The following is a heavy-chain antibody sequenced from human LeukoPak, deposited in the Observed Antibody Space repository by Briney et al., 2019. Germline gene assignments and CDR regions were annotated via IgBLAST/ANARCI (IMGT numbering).Heavy chain of an antibody. CDR3: ARSAANRDGYNIDAFDI. J-gene: IGHJ3*02. Sequence: ASVKVSCKASGYTFTSYGISWVRQVPGQGFEWMGWISAYNGNTNYAQKLQGRVTMTTDTSTSTAYMELSSLRSEDTAVYYCARSAANRDGYNIDAFDIWGQGTMVTVSS. D-gene: IGHD5-24*01. V-gene: IGHV1-18*01. CDR1: GYTFTSYG. CDR2: ISAYNGNT.